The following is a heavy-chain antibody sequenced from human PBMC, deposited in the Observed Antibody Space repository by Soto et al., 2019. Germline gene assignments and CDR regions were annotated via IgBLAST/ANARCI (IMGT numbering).Heavy chain of an antibody. CDR1: GYTFTSYA. V-gene: IGHV1-3*01. D-gene: IGHD6-13*01. CDR3: ARDLEYSSSWYGYYYYGMDV. Sequence: ASVKVSCKASGYTFTSYAMHWVRQAPGQRLGWMGWINAGNGNTKYSQKFQGRVTMTRDTSTSTVYMELSSLRSEDTAVYYCARDLEYSSSWYGYYYYGMDVWGQGTTVTVSS. J-gene: IGHJ6*02. CDR2: INAGNGNT.